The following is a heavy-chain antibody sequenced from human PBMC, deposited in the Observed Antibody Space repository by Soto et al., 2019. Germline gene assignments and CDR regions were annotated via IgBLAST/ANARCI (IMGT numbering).Heavy chain of an antibody. Sequence: KPSETLSLTCALYGGSVDGYYWSWIRQSPGKGLEWIGEIHHSGSTKYNPSLKSRVSLSVDTSTKQFSLKMTSMTAADRRVYYCARGVDSWSGYLFWGQGTPVTVSS. V-gene: IGHV4-34*01. CDR3: ARGVDSWSGYLF. J-gene: IGHJ4*02. CDR1: GGSVDGYY. D-gene: IGHD3-3*01. CDR2: IHHSGST.